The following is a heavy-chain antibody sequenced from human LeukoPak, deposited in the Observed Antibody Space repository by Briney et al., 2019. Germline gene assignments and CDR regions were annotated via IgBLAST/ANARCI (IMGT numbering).Heavy chain of an antibody. CDR2: ISAYNGNT. V-gene: IGHV1-18*04. D-gene: IGHD3-10*01. Sequence: ASVKVSCKASGYTFTSYGTSWVRQAPGQGLEWMGWISAYNGNTNYAQKLQGRVTMTTDTSTSTAYMELRSLRSDDTAVYYCARPQYYYGSGSYGGGYYFDYWGQGTLVTVSS. CDR1: GYTFTSYG. CDR3: ARPQYYYGSGSYGGGYYFDY. J-gene: IGHJ4*02.